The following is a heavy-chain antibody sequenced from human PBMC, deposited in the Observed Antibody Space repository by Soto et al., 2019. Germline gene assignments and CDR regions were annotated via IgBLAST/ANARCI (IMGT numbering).Heavy chain of an antibody. D-gene: IGHD1-26*01. J-gene: IGHJ3*02. CDR2: ISAYNGNT. V-gene: IGHV1-18*01. CDR3: AKVIVGPIGENAFDI. CDR1: GYTFTSYG. Sequence: ASVKVSCKASGYTFTSYGISWVRQAPGQGLEWMGWISAYNGNTNYAQKLQGRVTMTTDTSTSTAYMELRSLRSDDTAVYYCAKVIVGPIGENAFDIWGQGTMVTVSS.